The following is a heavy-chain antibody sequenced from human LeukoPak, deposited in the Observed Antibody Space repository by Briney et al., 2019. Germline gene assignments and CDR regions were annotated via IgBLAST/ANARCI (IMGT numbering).Heavy chain of an antibody. CDR2: IYSGGST. D-gene: IGHD3-10*01. Sequence: GGSLRLSCAASGFTISSNYMSWVRQAPGKGLEWVSVIYSGGSTYYADSVKGRFTISRDNSKNTLYLQMNSLRAEDTAVYYCARLHGSGSYFDYWGQGTLVTVSS. J-gene: IGHJ4*02. CDR3: ARLHGSGSYFDY. V-gene: IGHV3-66*04. CDR1: GFTISSNY.